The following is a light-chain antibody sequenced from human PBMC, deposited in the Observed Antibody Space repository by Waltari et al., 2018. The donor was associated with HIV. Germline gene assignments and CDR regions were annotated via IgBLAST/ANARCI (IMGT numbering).Light chain of an antibody. CDR3: AAWDDSLNGRV. J-gene: IGLJ3*02. Sequence: QSVLTQPPSASGTPGQRVTISCSGSSSNIGSNTVSWYQQLPGTAPKLLIYTNNQRPSGVPDRFSGSKSGTSASLAISGLQSEDEADYYCAAWDDSLNGRVFGG. CDR2: TNN. V-gene: IGLV1-44*01. CDR1: SSNIGSNT.